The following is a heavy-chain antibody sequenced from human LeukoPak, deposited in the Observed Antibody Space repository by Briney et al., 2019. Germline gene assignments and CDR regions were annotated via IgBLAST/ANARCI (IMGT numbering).Heavy chain of an antibody. V-gene: IGHV3-23*01. CDR2: ISGSGGST. J-gene: IGHJ3*02. CDR1: GFTFSSYA. Sequence: GGSLRLSCAASGFTFSSYAMGWVRQAPGKGLEWVSAISGSGGSTYYADSAKGRFTISRDNSKNTLYLQMNSLRAEDTAVYYCAKYYDTSGYAFDIWGQGTMVTLSS. D-gene: IGHD3-22*01. CDR3: AKYYDTSGYAFDI.